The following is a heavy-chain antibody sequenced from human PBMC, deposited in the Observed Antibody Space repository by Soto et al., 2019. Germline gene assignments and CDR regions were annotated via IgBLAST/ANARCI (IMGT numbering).Heavy chain of an antibody. J-gene: IGHJ6*02. Sequence: SQTLSLTCAISGDSVSSNSAAWNWIRQSPSRGLEWLGRTYYRSKWYNDYAVSVKSRITINPDTSKNQFSLQLNSVTPEDTAVYYCARDPYYAFWSGYRPYYYYYGMDVWGQGTTVTVS. CDR3: ARDPYYAFWSGYRPYYYYYGMDV. CDR2: TYYRSKWYN. D-gene: IGHD3-3*01. CDR1: GDSVSSNSAA. V-gene: IGHV6-1*01.